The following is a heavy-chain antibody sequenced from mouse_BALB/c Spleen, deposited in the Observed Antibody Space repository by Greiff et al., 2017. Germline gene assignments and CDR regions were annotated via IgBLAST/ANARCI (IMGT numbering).Heavy chain of an antibody. CDR1: GFTFSSFG. CDR2: ISSGSSTI. CDR3: ARGGNYEGYAMDY. J-gene: IGHJ4*01. V-gene: IGHV5-17*02. D-gene: IGHD2-1*01. Sequence: EVMLVESGGGLVQPGGSRKLSCAASGFTFSSFGMHWVRQAPEKGLEWVAYISSGSSTIYYADTVKGRFTISRDNPKNTLFLQMTSLRSEDTSMYYCARGGNYEGYAMDYWGQGTSVTVSS.